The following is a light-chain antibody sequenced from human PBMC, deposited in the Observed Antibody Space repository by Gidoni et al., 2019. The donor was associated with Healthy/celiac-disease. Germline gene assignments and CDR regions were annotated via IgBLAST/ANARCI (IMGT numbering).Light chain of an antibody. V-gene: IGLV1-47*01. Sequence: QSVLTHPPSASATPGPRVTISCSGSSSNIGSNYVYWYQQLPGTAPKLLIYRNNQRPSGVPDRFSGSKSGTSASLAISGLRSEDEADYYCAAWDDSLSGRVFGTGTKVTVL. J-gene: IGLJ1*01. CDR2: RNN. CDR1: SSNIGSNY. CDR3: AAWDDSLSGRV.